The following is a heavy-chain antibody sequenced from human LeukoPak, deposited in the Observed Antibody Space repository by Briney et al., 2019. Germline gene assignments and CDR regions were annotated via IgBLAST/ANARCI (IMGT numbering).Heavy chain of an antibody. V-gene: IGHV4-34*01. J-gene: IGHJ6*03. CDR2: INHSGST. D-gene: IGHD3-9*01. CDR3: ARVSYDILTGYYANGYYYYMDV. Sequence: SETLSLTCAVYGGSFSGYYWSWIRQPPGKGLEWIGEINHSGSTNYNPSLKSRVTISVDTSKNQFSLKLSSVTAADTAVYYCARVSYDILTGYYANGYYYYMDVWGKGTTVTVSS. CDR1: GGSFSGYY.